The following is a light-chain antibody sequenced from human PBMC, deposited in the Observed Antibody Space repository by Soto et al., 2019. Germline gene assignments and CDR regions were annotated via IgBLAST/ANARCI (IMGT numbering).Light chain of an antibody. CDR2: GAS. V-gene: IGKV3-20*01. Sequence: EIVLTQSPGTLSLSPGERATLSCRASQSVSSSYLAWYQQKPGQAPRLLIYGASSRATGIPDRFSGSGSGTDFTLTISRLEPEDVAVYYCQQYLHNPRTFGQGTKVEI. CDR3: QQYLHNPRT. J-gene: IGKJ1*01. CDR1: QSVSSSY.